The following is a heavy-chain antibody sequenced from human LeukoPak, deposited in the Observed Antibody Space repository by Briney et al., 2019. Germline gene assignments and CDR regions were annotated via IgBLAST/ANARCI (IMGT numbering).Heavy chain of an antibody. CDR2: IREDGSEK. V-gene: IGHV3-7*01. CDR3: ARDRNWDFDY. Sequence: PGGSLRLSCAAAGFTLSRHWMSWVRQAKGKGLECVAKIREDGSEKHYVDSVKGRFTISRDNAKNSLYLQMNSLRAEDTAVYYCARDRNWDFDYWGQGTLVTVSS. CDR1: GFTLSRHW. D-gene: IGHD2/OR15-2a*01. J-gene: IGHJ4*02.